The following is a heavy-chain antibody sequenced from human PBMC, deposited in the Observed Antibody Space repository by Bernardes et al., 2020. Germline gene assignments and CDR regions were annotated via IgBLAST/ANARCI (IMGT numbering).Heavy chain of an antibody. J-gene: IGHJ4*02. CDR3: ARDSGSVAAGGNYLDS. CDR1: GFTFDHYT. CDR2: VKWDGVST. D-gene: IGHD6-6*01. V-gene: IGHV3-43*01. Sequence: VGSLIQSCAASGFTFDHYTMHWVRQAPGRGLEWVSLVKWDGVSTDYADSVEGRFTISRDNSKNSLYLQMNSLRTEDTALYYCARDSGSVAAGGNYLDSWGQGTLVTVSS.